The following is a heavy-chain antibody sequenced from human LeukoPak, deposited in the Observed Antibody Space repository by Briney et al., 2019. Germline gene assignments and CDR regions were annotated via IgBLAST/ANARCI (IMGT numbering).Heavy chain of an antibody. CDR3: ARVRVPSAENDAFDI. D-gene: IGHD2-15*01. V-gene: IGHV4-31*03. CDR2: IFYRGRT. Sequence: SQTLSLTCTVSGGSISSAGHYWSWIRQQPGKGLQLIGYIFYRGRTFYNPSLKSRLNISVDTSTDQFSLKLSSVTAADTAVYYCARVRVPSAENDAFDIWGKGTMVTVSS. CDR1: GGSISSAGHY. J-gene: IGHJ3*02.